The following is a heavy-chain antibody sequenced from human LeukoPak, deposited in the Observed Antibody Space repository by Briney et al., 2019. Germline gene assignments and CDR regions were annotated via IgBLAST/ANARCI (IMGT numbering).Heavy chain of an antibody. V-gene: IGHV1-18*01. CDR2: ISAYNGNM. CDR1: GYRLSDYG. J-gene: IGHJ3*02. Sequence: ASVKVSCKASGYRLSDYGISWVRQAPGQGPEWMGWISAYNGNMKYAPEFQGRVTMTTNTVTNTAYMELRSLRSDDTAVYYCARDWAVVVPAAISHDAFDIWGQGTMVTVSS. CDR3: ARDWAVVVPAAISHDAFDI. D-gene: IGHD2-2*01.